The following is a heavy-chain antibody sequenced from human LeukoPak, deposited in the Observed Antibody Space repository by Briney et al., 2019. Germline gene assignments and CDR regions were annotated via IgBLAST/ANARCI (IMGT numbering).Heavy chain of an antibody. V-gene: IGHV1-69*13. CDR1: GGTLSSYA. CDR3: ARAQYNWNYCDY. CDR2: IIPIFGTA. J-gene: IGHJ4*02. D-gene: IGHD1-20*01. Sequence: ASVKVSCKASGGTLSSYAISWVRQAPGQGLEWMGGIIPIFGTANYAQKFQGRVTITADESTSTAYMELSSLRSEDTAVYYCARAQYNWNYCDYWGQGTLVTVSS.